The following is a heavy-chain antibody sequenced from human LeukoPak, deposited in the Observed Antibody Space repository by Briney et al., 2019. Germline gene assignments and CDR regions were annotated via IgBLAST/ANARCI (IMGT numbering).Heavy chain of an antibody. D-gene: IGHD1-1*01. J-gene: IGHJ5*02. CDR2: INPSGGST. CDR3: ATAAHMRDNPRDWFDP. CDR1: GYTFTSYY. V-gene: IGHV1-46*01. Sequence: ASVKVSCKASGYTFTSYYMHWVRQAPGQGLEWMGIINPSGGSTSYAQKFQGRVTMTEDTSTDTAYMELSSLRSEDTAVYYCATAAHMRDNPRDWFDPWGQGTLVTVSS.